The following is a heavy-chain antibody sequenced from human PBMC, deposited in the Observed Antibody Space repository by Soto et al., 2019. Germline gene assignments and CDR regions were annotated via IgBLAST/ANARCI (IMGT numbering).Heavy chain of an antibody. CDR1: CGSFSGYY. J-gene: IGHJ4*02. V-gene: IGHV4-34*01. CDR2: INHSGST. D-gene: IGHD1-26*01. Sequence: SETLSLTCAVYCGSFSGYYWSWIRQPPGKGLEWIGEINHSGSTNYNPSLKSRVTISVDTSKNQFSLKLSSVTAADTAVYYCARGPLYSGSYFSVDYWGQGTLVTVSS. CDR3: ARGPLYSGSYFSVDY.